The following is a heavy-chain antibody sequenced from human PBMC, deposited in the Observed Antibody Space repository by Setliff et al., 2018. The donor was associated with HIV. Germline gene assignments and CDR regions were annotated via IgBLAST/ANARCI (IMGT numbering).Heavy chain of an antibody. CDR2: ISAYNGNT. CDR1: GGTFSSYG. Sequence: ASVKVSCKTSGGTFSSYGISWVRQAPGQGLEWMGWISAYNGNTNYAQKFQGRVTITRDTSASTVYMELSSLRSEDTAMYYCARDHPGIAYWGQGTMVTVSS. J-gene: IGHJ4*02. V-gene: IGHV1-18*01. CDR3: ARDHPGIAY.